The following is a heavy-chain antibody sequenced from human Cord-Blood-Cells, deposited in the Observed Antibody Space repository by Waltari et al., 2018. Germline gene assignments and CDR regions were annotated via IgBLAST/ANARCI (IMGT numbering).Heavy chain of an antibody. J-gene: IGHJ2*01. D-gene: IGHD6-6*01. V-gene: IGHV4-39*01. Sequence: QLQLQESGPGLVKPSETLSLTCTVSGGSISSSRYYWGWIRPPPGKGLEWIGSIYYSGSTYYNPSLKSRVTISVDTSKNQFSLKLSSVTAADTAVYYCASALGAARPNWYFDLWGRGTLVTVSS. CDR2: IYYSGST. CDR1: GGSISSSRYY. CDR3: ASALGAARPNWYFDL.